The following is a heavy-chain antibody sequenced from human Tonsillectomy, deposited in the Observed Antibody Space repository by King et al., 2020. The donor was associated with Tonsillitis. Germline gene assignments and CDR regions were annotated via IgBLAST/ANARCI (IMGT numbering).Heavy chain of an antibody. CDR3: VRHIAYDFGSGSPAADY. J-gene: IGHJ4*02. V-gene: IGHV4-39*01. Sequence: QLQESGPGLVKPSETLSLTCTVSGGSISDSSYYWGWIRQPPGKGPEWIVNVYHTGNTYYNPSLKSRVSMSVDTSKNQFSLKLSSVTAADTAVYYCVRHIAYDFGSGSPAADYWGQGTLVTVSS. CDR1: GGSISDSSYY. D-gene: IGHD3-10*01. CDR2: VYHTGNT.